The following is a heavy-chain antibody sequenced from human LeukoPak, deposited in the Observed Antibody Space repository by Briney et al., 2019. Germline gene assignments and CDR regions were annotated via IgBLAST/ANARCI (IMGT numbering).Heavy chain of an antibody. V-gene: IGHV3-30*03. CDR2: ISYDGSNK. J-gene: IGHJ4*02. D-gene: IGHD2-15*01. Sequence: QTGGSLRLSCAASGFTFSSYGMRWVRQAPGKGLEWVAVISYDGSNKYYADSVKGRFTISRDNSKNTLYLQMNSLRAEDTAVYYCASRIRYCSGGSCYSGFDYWGQGTLVTVSS. CDR1: GFTFSSYG. CDR3: ASRIRYCSGGSCYSGFDY.